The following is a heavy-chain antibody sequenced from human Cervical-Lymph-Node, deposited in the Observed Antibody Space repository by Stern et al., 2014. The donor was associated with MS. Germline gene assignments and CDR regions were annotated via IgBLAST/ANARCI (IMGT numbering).Heavy chain of an antibody. CDR3: TTAPITIFNPLDY. V-gene: IGHV3-15*01. CDR2: VKRKLDGGTQ. Sequence: VQLVESGGGLVKPGGALRLSCAASGFTFSNAWRSWVRQAPGKGREWVGGVKRKLDGGTQDYAAPVKGRFTISRDDSKNTLYLQMNSLKTEDTAVYYCTTAPITIFNPLDYWGQGTLVTVSS. J-gene: IGHJ4*02. CDR1: GFTFSNAW. D-gene: IGHD3-3*01.